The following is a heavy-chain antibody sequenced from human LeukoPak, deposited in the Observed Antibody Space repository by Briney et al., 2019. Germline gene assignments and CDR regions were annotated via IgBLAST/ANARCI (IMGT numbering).Heavy chain of an antibody. CDR3: ARVVGGYCSGGSCYPPIDYYGMDV. V-gene: IGHV1-69*13. D-gene: IGHD2-15*01. Sequence: AASVKVSCKASGGTFSSYAISWVRQAPGQGLEWMGGIIPIFGTANYAQKFQGRVTITADESTSTAYMELSSLRSEDTAVYYCARVVGGYCSGGSCYPPIDYYGMDVWGQGTTVTVSS. CDR1: GGTFSSYA. CDR2: IIPIFGTA. J-gene: IGHJ6*02.